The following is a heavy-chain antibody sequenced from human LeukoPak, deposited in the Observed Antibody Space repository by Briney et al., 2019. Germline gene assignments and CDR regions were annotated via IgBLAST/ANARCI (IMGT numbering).Heavy chain of an antibody. CDR1: GGSISSGGYS. CDR2: IYYSGST. V-gene: IGHV4-30-4*07. J-gene: IGHJ4*02. D-gene: IGHD3-22*01. CDR3: ARGGNYYDSSGYYAGFLDY. Sequence: SQTLSLTCAVSGGSISSGGYSWSWIRQPPGKGLEWIGYIYYSGSTYYNPSLKSRVTISVDTSKNQFSLKLSSVTAADTAVYYCARGGNYYDSSGYYAGFLDYWGQGTLVTVSS.